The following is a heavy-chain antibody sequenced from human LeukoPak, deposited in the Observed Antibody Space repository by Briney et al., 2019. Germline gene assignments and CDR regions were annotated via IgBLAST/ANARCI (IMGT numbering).Heavy chain of an antibody. J-gene: IGHJ4*02. CDR1: GYSFTSYW. D-gene: IGHD4-23*01. Sequence: GESLKISCKGSGYSFTSYWIGWVRQMPGKGLEWMGIIYPGDSDTRYSPSFQGQVTISADKPISTAYLQWSSLKASDTAMYYCARHVWPHYGGNPAPLWFDYWGQGTLVTVSS. CDR3: ARHVWPHYGGNPAPLWFDY. CDR2: IYPGDSDT. V-gene: IGHV5-51*04.